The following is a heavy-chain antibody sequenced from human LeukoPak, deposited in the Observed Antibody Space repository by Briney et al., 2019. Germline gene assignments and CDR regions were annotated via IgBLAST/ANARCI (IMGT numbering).Heavy chain of an antibody. D-gene: IGHD3-9*01. CDR1: GFTFSRYS. CDR2: ISSSSSYI. CDR3: ARGSTHYDVLTGYHYYFDY. J-gene: IGHJ4*02. Sequence: GGPLRLSCAASGFTFSRYSMNWVRQAPGKGLEWVSSISSSSSYIYYADSVKGRFTISRDNAKNSLYLQMNSLRAEDTALYYCARGSTHYDVLTGYHYYFDYWGQGTLVTVSS. V-gene: IGHV3-21*04.